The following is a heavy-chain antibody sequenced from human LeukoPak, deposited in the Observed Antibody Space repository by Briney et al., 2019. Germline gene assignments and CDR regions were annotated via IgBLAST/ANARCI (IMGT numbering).Heavy chain of an antibody. CDR3: ARTPRDFWSGYYGN. Sequence: RASVKVSCKASGYTFTSYGISWVRQAPGQGLEWMGWISAYNGNTNYAQKLQGRVTMTTDTSTSTAYMELRSLRSDDTAVYYCARTPRDFWSGYYGNWGQGTLVTVSS. J-gene: IGHJ4*02. D-gene: IGHD3-3*01. CDR1: GYTFTSYG. V-gene: IGHV1-18*01. CDR2: ISAYNGNT.